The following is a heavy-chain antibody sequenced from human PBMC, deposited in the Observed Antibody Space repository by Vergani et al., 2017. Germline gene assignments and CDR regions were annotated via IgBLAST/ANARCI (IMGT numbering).Heavy chain of an antibody. V-gene: IGHV4-34*01. CDR3: ARGRRVELYYDILTGKGRFDP. CDR1: GGSFSGYY. D-gene: IGHD3-9*01. J-gene: IGHJ5*02. CDR2: INHSGST. Sequence: VQLPQWGAGLLKPSETLSLTCAVYGGSFSGYYWSWIRQPPGEGLEWIGEINHSGSTNYNPSLKSRVTISVDTSKNQFSLKLSSVTAADTAVYYCARGRRVELYYDILTGKGRFDPWGQGTLVTVSS.